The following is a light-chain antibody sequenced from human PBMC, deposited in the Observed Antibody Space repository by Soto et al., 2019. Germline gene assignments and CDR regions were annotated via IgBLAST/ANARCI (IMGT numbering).Light chain of an antibody. CDR2: AAS. CDR1: QGISSY. J-gene: IGKJ3*01. CDR3: QQYYSYPFT. Sequence: AIRMTQSPSSFSASTGDRVTITCRASQGISSYLAWYQQTPGKAPKLLIYAASTLQSGVPSRFSGSGSGTDFTLTISCLQSEDFATYYCQQYYSYPFTFGPGTKVDVK. V-gene: IGKV1-8*01.